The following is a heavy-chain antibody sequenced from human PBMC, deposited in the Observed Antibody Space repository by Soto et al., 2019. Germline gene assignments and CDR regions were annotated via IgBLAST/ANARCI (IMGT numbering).Heavy chain of an antibody. CDR2: IYHRGNT. CDR1: GYSISSGFY. Sequence: PSETLSLTCSVSGYSISSGFYWDWTRQPPGKGLEWIGSIYHRGNTYYNPSHNGRITISLDTSKNQFSLRLTSVTAAYTAVYYCARGEVRGLIATGLDYWCQGALVAV. D-gene: IGHD3-10*01. V-gene: IGHV4-38-2*02. J-gene: IGHJ4*02. CDR3: ARGEVRGLIATGLDY.